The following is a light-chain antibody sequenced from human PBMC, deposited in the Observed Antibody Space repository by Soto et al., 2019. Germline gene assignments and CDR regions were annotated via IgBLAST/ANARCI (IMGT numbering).Light chain of an antibody. CDR3: LQVNSFPRT. CDR1: QGIGVR. J-gene: IGKJ1*01. CDR2: SAS. V-gene: IGKV1-12*01. Sequence: TQMTQSPSSLSASIGDRVTITCRASQGIGVRLAWFQQKPGKAPQYLIQSASTLASGVPSRFSGSGSGTDFILTINNLQPEDVATYYCLQVNSFPRTFGQGTKVDIK.